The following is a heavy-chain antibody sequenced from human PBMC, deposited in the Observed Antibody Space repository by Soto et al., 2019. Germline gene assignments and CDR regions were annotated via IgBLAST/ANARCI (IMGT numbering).Heavy chain of an antibody. J-gene: IGHJ6*02. CDR1: GYTFTSYG. CDR3: ARGEGCDGYYYYGMDV. Sequence: QVQLVQSGAEVKKPGASVKVSCKASGYTFTSYGISWVRQAPGQGLEWMGWISAYNGNTNYEQKLQGRVTMTTDASTSTADMELRSLISDDTAVYYCARGEGCDGYYYYGMDVWGQGTTVTVSS. D-gene: IGHD3-16*01. V-gene: IGHV1-18*01. CDR2: ISAYNGNT.